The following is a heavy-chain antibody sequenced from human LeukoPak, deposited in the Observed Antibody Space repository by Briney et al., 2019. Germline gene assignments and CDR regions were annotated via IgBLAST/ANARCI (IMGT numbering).Heavy chain of an antibody. Sequence: PGGSLRLSCAASGFTFSSYAMSWVRQAPGKGLEWVSAISGSGGSTYYADSVKGRFTISRDNSKNTLYLQMNSLRAEDTAVYYCARGSTPGSSLGAFDIWGQGTMVTVSS. J-gene: IGHJ3*02. D-gene: IGHD2-2*01. V-gene: IGHV3-23*01. CDR3: ARGSTPGSSLGAFDI. CDR2: ISGSGGST. CDR1: GFTFSSYA.